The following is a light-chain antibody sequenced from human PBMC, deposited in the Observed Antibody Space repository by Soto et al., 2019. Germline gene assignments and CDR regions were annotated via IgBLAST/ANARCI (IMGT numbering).Light chain of an antibody. Sequence: QSALTQPASVSGSPGQSITISCNGTSSDVGNYIFVSWYRQHPGKAPKLMIYDINNRPSGVSNRFSGSKSGNTASLTISGLQAEDEADYYCVSYTTSASYVFGTGTKLTVL. J-gene: IGLJ1*01. CDR1: SSDVGNYIF. CDR2: DIN. V-gene: IGLV2-14*01. CDR3: VSYTTSASYV.